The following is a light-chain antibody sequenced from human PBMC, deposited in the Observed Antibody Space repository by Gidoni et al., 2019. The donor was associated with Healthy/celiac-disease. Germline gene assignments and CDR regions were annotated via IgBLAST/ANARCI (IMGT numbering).Light chain of an antibody. V-gene: IGKV3-11*01. CDR3: QHRSNWPT. CDR1: QSVSSY. Sequence: EIVLTQSPATLSLSPGERATLSCRASQSVSSYLAWYQQKPGQAPRLLIYDASNRATGIPARFSGCGSGTDFTLTISSLEPEDFAVYYCQHRSNWPTFGQGTKVEIK. CDR2: DAS. J-gene: IGKJ1*01.